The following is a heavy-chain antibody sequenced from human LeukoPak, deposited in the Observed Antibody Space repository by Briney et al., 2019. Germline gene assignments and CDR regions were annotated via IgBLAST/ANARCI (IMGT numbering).Heavy chain of an antibody. CDR3: VREGFIYMDV. J-gene: IGHJ6*04. Sequence: SETLSLTCTVSGDSINSGPYYWTWIRQSAGKGLEWIGRIFSIGTTTYNPSLKSRVSISLDTSKNHFPLNLSSVTAAGAAIYYCVREGFIYMDVWDKGTTVTVSS. D-gene: IGHD3-10*01. CDR1: GDSINSGPYY. CDR2: IFSIGTT. V-gene: IGHV4-61*02.